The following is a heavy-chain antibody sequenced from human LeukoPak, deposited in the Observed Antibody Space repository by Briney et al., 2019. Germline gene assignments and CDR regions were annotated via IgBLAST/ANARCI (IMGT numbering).Heavy chain of an antibody. Sequence: SETLSLTCTVSGGYISSYYWSWIRQPAGKGLEWIGRIYTSGSTNYNPSLKSRVTMSVDTSKNQFSLKLSSVTAADTAVYYCARSYYGSGTPGFDYWGQGTLVTVSS. CDR1: GGYISSYY. J-gene: IGHJ4*02. V-gene: IGHV4-4*07. D-gene: IGHD3-10*01. CDR2: IYTSGST. CDR3: ARSYYGSGTPGFDY.